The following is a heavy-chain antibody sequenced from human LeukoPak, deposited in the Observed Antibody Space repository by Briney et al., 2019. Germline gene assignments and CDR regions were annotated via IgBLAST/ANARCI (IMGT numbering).Heavy chain of an antibody. Sequence: ASVKVSCKASGYTFTSYYMHWVRQAPGQGLEWMGIINPSGGSTSYAQKFQGRVTMTRDTSTSTVYMELSSLRSEDTAVYYCARDNRWFGELFPFDYWGQGTLVTVSS. V-gene: IGHV1-46*01. J-gene: IGHJ4*02. CDR3: ARDNRWFGELFPFDY. CDR1: GYTFTSYY. D-gene: IGHD3-10*01. CDR2: INPSGGST.